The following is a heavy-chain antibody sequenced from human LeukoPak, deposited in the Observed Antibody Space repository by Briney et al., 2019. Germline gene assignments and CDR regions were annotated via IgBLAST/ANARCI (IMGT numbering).Heavy chain of an antibody. D-gene: IGHD1-26*01. CDR3: ARESSDNEAFDI. CDR2: ISDSSDTM. CDR1: GFTFSYYS. J-gene: IGHJ3*02. Sequence: PGGSLRLSCAASGFTFSYYSMNWVRQAPGKGLEWVSYISDSSDTMYYADSVKGRFTISRDNAKNSLYLQMNSLRAEDTAVYYCARESSDNEAFDIWGQGTMVTVSS. V-gene: IGHV3-48*01.